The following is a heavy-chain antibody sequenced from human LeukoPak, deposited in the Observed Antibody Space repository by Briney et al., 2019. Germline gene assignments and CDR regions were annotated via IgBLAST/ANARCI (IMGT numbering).Heavy chain of an antibody. V-gene: IGHV3-30*18. Sequence: GGSLRLSCAASGFTFSSYGMHWVRHAPGKGLELVAVISYDGSNKYYADSVKGRFTISRDNSKNTLYLQMNSLRAEDTAVYYCAKDPFSYSWSFLITAYFQHWGQGTLVTVSS. CDR3: AKDPFSYSWSFLITAYFQH. D-gene: IGHD5-18*01. CDR2: ISYDGSNK. J-gene: IGHJ1*01. CDR1: GFTFSSYG.